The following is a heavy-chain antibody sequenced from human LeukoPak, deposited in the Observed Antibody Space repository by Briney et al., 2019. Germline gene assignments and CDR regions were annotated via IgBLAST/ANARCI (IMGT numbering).Heavy chain of an antibody. CDR2: IYSGGST. D-gene: IGHD3-16*01. CDR1: GGSINNYY. Sequence: SETLSLTCTVSGGSINNYYWSWIRQPPGKGLEWIGYIYSGGSTNYNPSLKSRVIISVDTSKNQFSLKLSSVTAADTAVYYCARRTLCCGERFDPWGQGTLVTVSS. CDR3: ARRTLCCGERFDP. V-gene: IGHV4-59*08. J-gene: IGHJ5*02.